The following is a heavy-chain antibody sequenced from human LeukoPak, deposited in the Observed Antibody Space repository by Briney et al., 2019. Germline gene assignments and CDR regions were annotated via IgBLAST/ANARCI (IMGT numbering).Heavy chain of an antibody. Sequence: SETLSLTCAVSGGSISSGGYSWSWIRLPPGKGLEWIGYIYHSGSTYYNPSLKSRVTISVDRSKNQFSLKLSSVTAADAAVYYCVRHDGRSGGTMGALDSWGQGSLVTVSS. CDR1: GGSISSGGYS. CDR3: VRHDGRSGGTMGALDS. CDR2: IYHSGST. V-gene: IGHV4-30-2*02. J-gene: IGHJ4*02. D-gene: IGHD4-23*01.